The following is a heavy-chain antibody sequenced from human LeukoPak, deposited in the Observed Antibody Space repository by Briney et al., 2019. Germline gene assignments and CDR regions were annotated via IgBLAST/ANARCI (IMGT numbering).Heavy chain of an antibody. CDR3: AKDVSPGGHYRPPNY. J-gene: IGHJ4*02. Sequence: GGSLRLSCAASGFTISTKYMNWVRQAPGKGLEWVALIWYDGTNKFYADSVKGRFTISRDNSMNALYLQMNSLRAEDTAVYYCAKDVSPGGHYRPPNYWGQGILVTVSS. CDR1: GFTISTKY. D-gene: IGHD2-8*02. V-gene: IGHV3-33*06. CDR2: IWYDGTNK.